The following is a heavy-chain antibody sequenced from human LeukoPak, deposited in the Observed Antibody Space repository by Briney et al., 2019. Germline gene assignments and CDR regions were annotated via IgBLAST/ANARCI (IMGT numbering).Heavy chain of an antibody. J-gene: IGHJ4*02. D-gene: IGHD2-2*01. Sequence: GGSLRLSCAASGFTFSSYSMNWVRQAPGKGLEWVSYISSSSSTIYYADSVKGRFTISRDNAKNSLYLQMNSLRAEDTAVYYCAREGTYCSSTSCYDVFDYWGQGTLVTVSS. V-gene: IGHV3-48*01. CDR3: AREGTYCSSTSCYDVFDY. CDR1: GFTFSSYS. CDR2: ISSSSSTI.